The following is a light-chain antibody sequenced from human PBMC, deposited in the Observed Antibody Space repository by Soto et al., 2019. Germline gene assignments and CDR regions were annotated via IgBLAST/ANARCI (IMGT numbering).Light chain of an antibody. CDR2: EVS. J-gene: IGLJ3*02. Sequence: QSALTQPASVSGSPGQSITISCTGTGSDVGGYEYVSWYQQNPGKAPKLMIYEVSNRPSEVSNRFSGSKSGNTASLTISGLQAEDEADYHCSSYTSSNTWVFGGGTKVTVL. V-gene: IGLV2-14*01. CDR1: GSDVGGYEY. CDR3: SSYTSSNTWV.